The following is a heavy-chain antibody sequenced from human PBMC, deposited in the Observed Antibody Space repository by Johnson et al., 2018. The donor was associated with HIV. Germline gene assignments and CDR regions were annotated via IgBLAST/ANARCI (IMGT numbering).Heavy chain of an antibody. CDR1: GFTFSSYG. CDR2: IYSGGST. V-gene: IGHV3-NL1*01. D-gene: IGHD6-13*01. J-gene: IGHJ3*02. Sequence: QVQVVESGGGLVQPGGSLRLSCAASGFTFSSYGMHWVRQAPGKGLEWVSVIYSGGSTYYADSVKGRFTISRDTSKNTLYLHKNSLRAEDPDVYYCAKGLAAGDDAFDICGQVTMVTVSS. CDR3: AKGLAAGDDAFDI.